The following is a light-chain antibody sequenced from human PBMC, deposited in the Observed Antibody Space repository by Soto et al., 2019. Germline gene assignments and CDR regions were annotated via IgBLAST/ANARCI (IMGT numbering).Light chain of an antibody. CDR1: QGISSY. J-gene: IGKJ1*01. V-gene: IGKV1-8*01. CDR3: QQYYSYPQT. CDR2: AAS. Sequence: AIRMTQFPSSLSAPTGHRVTVHCRASQGISSYLAWYQQKPGKAPKLLIYAASTLQSGVPSRFSGSGSGTDFTLTISCLQSEDFATYYCQQYYSYPQTFGQGTKVDIK.